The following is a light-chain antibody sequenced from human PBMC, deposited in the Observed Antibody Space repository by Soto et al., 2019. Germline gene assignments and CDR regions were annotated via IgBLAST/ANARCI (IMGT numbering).Light chain of an antibody. CDR1: SSDIGGFNY. CDR3: SSFTNTTTLVL. J-gene: IGLJ2*01. V-gene: IGLV2-14*03. Sequence: QSALTQPASVSGSPGQSITISCNGTSSDIGGFNYVSWYQQHPGKAPTLIIYEVSNRPSRISHRFSGSKSGDTASLTISGLQAEDEADYYCSSFTNTTTLVLFGGGTQLTVL. CDR2: EVS.